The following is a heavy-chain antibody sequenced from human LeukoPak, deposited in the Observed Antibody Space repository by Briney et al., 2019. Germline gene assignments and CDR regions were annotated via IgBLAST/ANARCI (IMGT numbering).Heavy chain of an antibody. J-gene: IGHJ4*02. CDR3: ASGYFLYYFDY. V-gene: IGHV3-30*03. D-gene: IGHD2/OR15-2a*01. CDR2: ISYDGSNK. CDR1: GFTFSSYG. Sequence: PGRSLRLSCAASGFTFSSYGMHWVRQAPGKGLEWVAVISYDGSNKYYADSVKGRFTISRDNSKNTLYLQMNSLRAEDTAVYYCASGYFLYYFDYWGQGTLVTVSS.